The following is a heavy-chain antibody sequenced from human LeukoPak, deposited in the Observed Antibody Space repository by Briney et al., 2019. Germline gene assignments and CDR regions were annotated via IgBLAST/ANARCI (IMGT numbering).Heavy chain of an antibody. Sequence: ASVKVSCKASGYTFSTYSVSWVPEAPGQGLEWMGWISSYNGNTHFAQKFQGRITMTTDTSTSTAYMELRSLRSDDTAVYYCARVYDFWSDYWYYMDVWGKGTTVTVSS. CDR1: GYTFSTYS. CDR3: ARVYDFWSDYWYYMDV. J-gene: IGHJ6*03. V-gene: IGHV1-18*01. CDR2: ISSYNGNT. D-gene: IGHD3-3*01.